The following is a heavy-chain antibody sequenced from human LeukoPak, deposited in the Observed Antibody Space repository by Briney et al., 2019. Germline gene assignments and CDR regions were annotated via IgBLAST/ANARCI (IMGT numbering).Heavy chain of an antibody. J-gene: IGHJ3*02. CDR1: GGSISSGDYY. V-gene: IGHV4-30-4*01. D-gene: IGHD2-15*01. CDR2: IYYSGST. CDR3: ARFEDIDYAFDI. Sequence: SETLSLTCTVSGGSISSGDYYWSWIRQPPGKGLEWIGYIYYSGSTYYNPSLKSRVTISVDTSKNQFSLKLSSVTAADTAVYYCARFEDIDYAFDIWGQGTVVTVSS.